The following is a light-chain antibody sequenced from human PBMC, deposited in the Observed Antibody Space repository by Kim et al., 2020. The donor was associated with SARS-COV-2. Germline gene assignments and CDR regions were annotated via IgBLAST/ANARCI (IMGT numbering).Light chain of an antibody. CDR3: QAWDSSTVV. CDR1: KLGDKY. J-gene: IGLJ2*01. Sequence: SYVLTQPPSVSVSPGQTASITCSGDKLGDKYVCWYQQKPGQSPVVVIYQDSKRPSGIPERFSGSNSGNTATLTISGTQAMDEADYYCQAWDSSTVVFGGGTQLTVL. V-gene: IGLV3-1*01. CDR2: QDS.